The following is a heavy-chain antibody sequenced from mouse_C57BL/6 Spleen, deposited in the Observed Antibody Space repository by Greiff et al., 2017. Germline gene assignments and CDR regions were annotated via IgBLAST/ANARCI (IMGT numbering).Heavy chain of an antibody. CDR1: GYTFTSYW. J-gene: IGHJ2*01. CDR2: IHPNSGST. CDR3: ARARPYGSTYFDY. D-gene: IGHD1-1*01. Sequence: QVQLQQPGAELVKPGASVKLSCKASGYTFTSYWMHWVKQRPGQGLEWIGMIHPNSGSTNYNEKFKSKATLTVDKSSSTAYMQLSSLTSEDSAVYYCARARPYGSTYFDYWGQGTTLTVSS. V-gene: IGHV1-64*01.